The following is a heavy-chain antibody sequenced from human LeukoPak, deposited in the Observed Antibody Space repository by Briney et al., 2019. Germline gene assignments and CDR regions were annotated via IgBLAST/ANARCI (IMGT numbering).Heavy chain of an antibody. V-gene: IGHV3-33*06. CDR1: GFTFSSYG. Sequence: GGSLRLSCAASGFTFSSYGMHWVRQAPGKGLEWVAVIWYDGSNKYYADSVKGRFTISRDNSKNTLYLQMNSLRAEDTAIYYCAKSCNSGNCYYNYWGQGTLVTVSS. CDR3: AKSCNSGNCYYNY. CDR2: IWYDGSNK. J-gene: IGHJ4*02. D-gene: IGHD2/OR15-2a*01.